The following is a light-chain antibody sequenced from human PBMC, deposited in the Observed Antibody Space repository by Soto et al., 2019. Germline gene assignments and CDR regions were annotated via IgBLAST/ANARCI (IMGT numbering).Light chain of an antibody. V-gene: IGKV3-20*01. CDR1: QSVSSRY. J-gene: IGKJ2*01. CDR2: GAS. Sequence: EIVLTQSPGTLSLSPGERATLSCRASQSVSSRYLAWYQQKPGQAPRLLIYGASNRATGIPDRFSGSGSGTDFTLTISRLEAEDFSVYFCQQYGSSPPFTFGQGTKVEIK. CDR3: QQYGSSPPFT.